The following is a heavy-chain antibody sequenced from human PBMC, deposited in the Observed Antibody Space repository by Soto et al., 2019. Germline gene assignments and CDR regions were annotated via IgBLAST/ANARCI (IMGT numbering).Heavy chain of an antibody. D-gene: IGHD2-15*01. CDR1: GFTFSSYA. CDR2: ISSSSSYI. J-gene: IGHJ5*02. Sequence: GGSLRLSCAASGFTFSSYAMSWVRQAPGKGLEWVSSISSSSSYIYYADSVKGRFTISRDNAKNSLYLQMNSLRAEDTAVYYCARALLVGSSYNYFDPWGQGTLVTVSS. CDR3: ARALLVGSSYNYFDP. V-gene: IGHV3-21*01.